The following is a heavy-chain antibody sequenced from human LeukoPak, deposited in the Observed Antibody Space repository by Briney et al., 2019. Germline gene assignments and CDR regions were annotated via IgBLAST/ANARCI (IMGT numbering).Heavy chain of an antibody. J-gene: IGHJ4*02. D-gene: IGHD2-21*01. CDR1: GYNFFTYW. Sequence: GESLKISCKASGYNFFTYWIAWVRQMPGKGLEWMAIINPDNSNIRCSPSFEGQVTISADKSVSTAYLQWSSLKASDTAIYYCARRGYFDGGGNDYWGQGTLVTVSS. V-gene: IGHV5-51*01. CDR3: ARRGYFDGGGNDY. CDR2: INPDNSNI.